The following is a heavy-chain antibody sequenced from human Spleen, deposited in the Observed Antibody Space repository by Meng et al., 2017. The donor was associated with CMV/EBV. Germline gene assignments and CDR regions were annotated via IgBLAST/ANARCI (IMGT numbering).Heavy chain of an antibody. CDR2: ISIDGRNA. Sequence: LRLACVSSGLTVNNYWLHWVRQAPGKGMEWVSGISIDGRNADCAASVKGRFTISRDNAKNTLYLQMNSLGAEDTAVYYCGRDLLQIDYWGQGTLVTVSS. CDR1: GLTVNNYW. CDR3: GRDLLQIDY. V-gene: IGHV3-74*01. D-gene: IGHD5-24*01. J-gene: IGHJ4*02.